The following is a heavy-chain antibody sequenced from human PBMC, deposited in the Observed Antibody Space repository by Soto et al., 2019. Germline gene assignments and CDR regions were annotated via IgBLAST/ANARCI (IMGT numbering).Heavy chain of an antibody. CDR2: IKSKNNAGTI. Sequence: PGGSLRLSCAASGVTFNTAWMNWVRQTTEKGLEWVGRIKSKNNAGTIDYAAPVKGRFTISRDDSKNTLYLEMNSLNTEDTAVYYCTADLPFCCAYPFDYWGQGILVTVSS. J-gene: IGHJ4*02. CDR1: GVTFNTAW. D-gene: IGHD3-3*01. V-gene: IGHV3-15*07. CDR3: TADLPFCCAYPFDY.